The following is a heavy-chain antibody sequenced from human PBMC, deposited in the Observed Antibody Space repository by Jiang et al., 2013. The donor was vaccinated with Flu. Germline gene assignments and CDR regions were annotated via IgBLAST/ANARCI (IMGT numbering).Heavy chain of an antibody. J-gene: IGHJ4*02. Sequence: KSRITINPDTSKNQFSLQLNSVTPEDTAVYYCARLKLDGSYYVQIFDYWGQGTLVTVSS. CDR3: ARLKLDGSYYVQIFDY. D-gene: IGHD1-26*01. V-gene: IGHV6-1*01.